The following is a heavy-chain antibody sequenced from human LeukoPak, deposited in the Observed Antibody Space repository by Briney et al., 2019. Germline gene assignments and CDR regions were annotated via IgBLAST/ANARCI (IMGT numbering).Heavy chain of an antibody. Sequence: ASVKVSCKASGGTFSSYAISWVRQAPGQGLEWMGGINPIFGTANYAQKFQGRVTITADKSTSTAYMELSSLRSEDTAVYYCARGRDSSSWTYYYYYMDVWGKGTTVTVSS. CDR2: INPIFGTA. V-gene: IGHV1-69*06. D-gene: IGHD6-13*01. CDR3: ARGRDSSSWTYYYYYMDV. CDR1: GGTFSSYA. J-gene: IGHJ6*03.